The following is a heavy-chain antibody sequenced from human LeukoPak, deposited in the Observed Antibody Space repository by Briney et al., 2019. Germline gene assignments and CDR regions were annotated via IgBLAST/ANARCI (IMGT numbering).Heavy chain of an antibody. V-gene: IGHV3-74*01. D-gene: IGHD3-10*01. CDR1: GCTFSTFW. J-gene: IGHJ4*02. CDR2: SDESRP. Sequence: GGSLSLSCAASGCTFSTFWMHWVRQVPGKGLVWVSRSDESRPNYADSVKGRFTISRDNAKNTLYLHMNSLRAEDTAVYYCTANYNYWGQGTLVTVSS. CDR3: TANYNY.